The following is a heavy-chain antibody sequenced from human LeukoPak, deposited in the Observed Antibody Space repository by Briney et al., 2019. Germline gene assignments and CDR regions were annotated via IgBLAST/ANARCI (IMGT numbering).Heavy chain of an antibody. CDR3: ARLPSVTTNFDY. Sequence: GESLKISCQASGYNFSIYWIGWVRQMPGKGLEWMGMVYPDDSDTKYSPSLQSQVTISADRSISTAYLQWNSLKASDTAMYYCARLPSVTTNFDYWGQGTLVTVSS. CDR1: GYNFSIYW. D-gene: IGHD4-17*01. CDR2: VYPDDSDT. J-gene: IGHJ4*02. V-gene: IGHV5-51*01.